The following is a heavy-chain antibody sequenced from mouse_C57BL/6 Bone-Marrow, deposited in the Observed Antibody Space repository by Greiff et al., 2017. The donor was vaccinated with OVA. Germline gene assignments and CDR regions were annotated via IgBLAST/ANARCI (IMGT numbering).Heavy chain of an antibody. CDR2: IRSKSNNYAT. CDR1: GFSFNTYA. V-gene: IGHV10-1*01. Sequence: EADGGLVQPKGSLKLSCAASGFSFNTYAMNWVRQAPGKGLEWVARIRSKSNNYATYYADSVKDRFTISRDDSESMLYLQMNNLKTEDTAMYYCVVYAMDYWGQGTSVTVSS. CDR3: VVYAMDY. J-gene: IGHJ4*01.